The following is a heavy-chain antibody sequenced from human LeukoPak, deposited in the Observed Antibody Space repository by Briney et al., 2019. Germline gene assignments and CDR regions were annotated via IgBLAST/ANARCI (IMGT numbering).Heavy chain of an antibody. J-gene: IGHJ4*02. D-gene: IGHD3-22*01. CDR1: GGSISSYY. Sequence: SETLSLTCTVSGGSISSYYWSWIRQPPGKGLEWIGYIYYSGSTNYNPSLKSRVTISVDTSKNQFSLKLSSVTAADTAVYYCARAPHFFDTSGSRYYFDYWGQGALVTVSS. CDR3: ARAPHFFDTSGSRYYFDY. V-gene: IGHV4-59*01. CDR2: IYYSGST.